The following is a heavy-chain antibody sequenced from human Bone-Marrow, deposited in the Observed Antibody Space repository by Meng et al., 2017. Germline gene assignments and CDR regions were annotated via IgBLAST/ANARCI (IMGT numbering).Heavy chain of an antibody. D-gene: IGHD1-1*01. Sequence: GESLKISCAASGFTFSNAWMSWVRQAPGKGLVWVSRINTDGSTTTYADSVKGRFTISRDNAKNTLYLQMNSLRAEDTAVYYCTNDRLNHWGQGTLVTVSS. CDR1: GFTFSNAW. V-gene: IGHV3-74*01. CDR3: TNDRLNH. CDR2: INTDGSTT. J-gene: IGHJ1*01.